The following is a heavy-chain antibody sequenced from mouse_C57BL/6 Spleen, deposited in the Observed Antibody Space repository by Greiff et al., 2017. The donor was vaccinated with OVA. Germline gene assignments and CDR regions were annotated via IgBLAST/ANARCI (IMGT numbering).Heavy chain of an antibody. Sequence: EVQGVESGGGLVKPGGSLKLSCAASGFTFSSYAMSWVRQTPEKRLEWVATISDGGSYTYYPDNVKGRFTISRDNAKNNLYLQMSHLKSEDTAMYYCARNGLSWFAYWGQGTLVTVSA. V-gene: IGHV5-4*01. CDR2: ISDGGSYT. CDR1: GFTFSSYA. J-gene: IGHJ3*01. D-gene: IGHD6-1*01. CDR3: ARNGLSWFAY.